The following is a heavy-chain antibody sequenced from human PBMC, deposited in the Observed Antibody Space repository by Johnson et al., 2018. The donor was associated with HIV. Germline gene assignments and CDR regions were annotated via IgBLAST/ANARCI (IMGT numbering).Heavy chain of an antibody. V-gene: IGHV3-23*04. D-gene: IGHD3-3*01. CDR1: GFTFSSYA. CDR2: ISGSGGST. J-gene: IGHJ3*02. Sequence: VQLVESGGGVVQPGGSLRLSCAASGFTFSSYAMSWVRQAPGKGLEWVSAISGSGGSTYYADSVKGRFTISRDNSKNTLYLQMNSLKTEDTAVYYCTTAGGRDTIFGVANDAFDIWGQGTMVTVSS. CDR3: TTAGGRDTIFGVANDAFDI.